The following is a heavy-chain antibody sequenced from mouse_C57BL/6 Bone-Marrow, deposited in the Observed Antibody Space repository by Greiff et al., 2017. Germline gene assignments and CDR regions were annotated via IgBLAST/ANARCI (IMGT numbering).Heavy chain of an antibody. CDR3: ARKDYDYDVPWFAY. V-gene: IGHV5-17*01. D-gene: IGHD2-4*01. CDR1: GFTFSDYG. J-gene: IGHJ3*01. Sequence: VKLMASGGGLVKPGGSLKLSCAASGFTFSDYGMHWVRQAPEKGLVWVAYISSGSSTIYYADTVKGRFTISRDNAKTTLFLQMTSLRSEDTAMYYCARKDYDYDVPWFAYWGQGTLVTVSA. CDR2: ISSGSSTI.